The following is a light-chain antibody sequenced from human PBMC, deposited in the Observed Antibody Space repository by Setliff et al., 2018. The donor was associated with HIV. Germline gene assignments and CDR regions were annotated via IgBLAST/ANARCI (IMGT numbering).Light chain of an antibody. CDR1: SSDVGGYDC. Sequence: SALAQPASVSGSPGQSITISCTGTSSDVGGYDCVSWYQHHPGKAPKLMIYHVSRRPLGVSDRFSGSKSGNTASLTVSGLQAEDEADYHCSSYAGSKSVVFGGGTQLTVL. V-gene: IGLV2-8*01. J-gene: IGLJ2*01. CDR2: HVS. CDR3: SSYAGSKSVV.